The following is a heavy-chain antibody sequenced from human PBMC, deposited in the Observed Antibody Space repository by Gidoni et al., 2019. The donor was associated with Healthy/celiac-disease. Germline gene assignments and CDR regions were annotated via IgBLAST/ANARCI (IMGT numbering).Heavy chain of an antibody. D-gene: IGHD6-13*01. Sequence: EVQLLESGGGLVQPGGSLRLPCAASGFTFSSYAMSWVRQAPGKGLEWVSAISGGGGSTYYADSVKGRFTISRDNSKNTLYLQMNSLRAEDTAVYYCAKGAGQQLVPDDYWGQGTLVTVSS. CDR2: ISGGGGST. V-gene: IGHV3-23*01. J-gene: IGHJ4*02. CDR3: AKGAGQQLVPDDY. CDR1: GFTFSSYA.